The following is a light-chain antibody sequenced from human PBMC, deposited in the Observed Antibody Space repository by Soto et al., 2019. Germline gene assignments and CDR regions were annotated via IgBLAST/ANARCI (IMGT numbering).Light chain of an antibody. CDR1: QSVSSNY. Sequence: EIVLTQSPGTLSLSPGERATLSCRASQSVSSNYLGWYQQKPGQAPRLLIYGGSSRAPGIPDRFSGSGSGTDFTLTISRLEPEDFAVYYCQQYVSSPGTFGGGTKVDIK. J-gene: IGKJ4*01. CDR2: GGS. CDR3: QQYVSSPGT. V-gene: IGKV3-20*01.